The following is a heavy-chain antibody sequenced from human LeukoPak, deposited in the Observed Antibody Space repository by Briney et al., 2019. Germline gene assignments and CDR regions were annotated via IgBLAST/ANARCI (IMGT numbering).Heavy chain of an antibody. CDR2: ISSSGSTI. CDR1: GFTFSDYY. Sequence: GGSLRLSCAASGFTFSDYYMSWIRQAPEKGLEWVSYISSSGSTIYYADSVKGRFTISRDNAKNSLYLQMNSLRAEDTAVYYCARERSYGDYVFDYWGQGTLVTVSS. D-gene: IGHD4-17*01. J-gene: IGHJ4*02. CDR3: ARERSYGDYVFDY. V-gene: IGHV3-11*04.